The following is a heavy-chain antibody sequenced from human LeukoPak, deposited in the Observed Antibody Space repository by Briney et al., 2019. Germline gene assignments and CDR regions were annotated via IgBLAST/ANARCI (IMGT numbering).Heavy chain of an antibody. CDR3: ARAYGSRAFDI. V-gene: IGHV4-39*07. Sequence: SETLSLTCAISGGSISSSSYHWGWIRQPPGKGLEWIGSIYHSGATYYKPSLKIRVTISVDTSKNQFSLKMSSVTAADTGVYYRARAYGSRAFDIWGQGTLVTVSS. D-gene: IGHD3-10*01. CDR2: IYHSGAT. CDR1: GGSISSSSYH. J-gene: IGHJ3*02.